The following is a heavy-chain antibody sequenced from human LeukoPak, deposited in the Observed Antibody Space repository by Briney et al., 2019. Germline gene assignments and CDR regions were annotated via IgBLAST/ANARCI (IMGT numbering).Heavy chain of an antibody. J-gene: IGHJ4*02. Sequence: AGSPRLSCAASGFTFSTYAISWVRQAPGKGLEWVSGVSPSGNTTYYPDSVKGRFAISRDNAKNTVYLQMNSVRADDTAVYYCARESRYRDYFDYWGLGTMVTVSS. CDR1: GFTFSTYA. V-gene: IGHV3-23*01. CDR2: VSPSGNTT. CDR3: ARESRYRDYFDY. D-gene: IGHD1-14*01.